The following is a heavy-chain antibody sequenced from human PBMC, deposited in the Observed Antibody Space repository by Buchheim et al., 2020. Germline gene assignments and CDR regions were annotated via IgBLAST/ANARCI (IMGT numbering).Heavy chain of an antibody. CDR3: ARELSDEDYDILTGYSDY. D-gene: IGHD3-9*01. CDR2: ISAYNGNT. Sequence: QVQLVQSGAEVKKPGASVKVSCKASGYTFTSYYMHWVRQAPGQGLEWMGWISAYNGNTNYAQKLQGRVTMTTDTSTSTAYMELRSLRSDDTAVYYCARELSDEDYDILTGYSDYWGQGTL. CDR1: GYTFTSYY. J-gene: IGHJ4*02. V-gene: IGHV1-18*04.